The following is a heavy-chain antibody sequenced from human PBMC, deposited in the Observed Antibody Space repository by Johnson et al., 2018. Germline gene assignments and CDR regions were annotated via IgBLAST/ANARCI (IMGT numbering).Heavy chain of an antibody. CDR1: GFSISNHW. V-gene: IGHV3-7*01. Sequence: VQLVQSGGGLVQPGGSLRLSCAASGFSISNHWMNWVRQAPGKGLECVAHIKQDGSQIFYVDSVKGRFTISRDNAKNSLYLQMSSLRAEDTAMYYCAREKGSADIILDIWGQGTMVAVFS. D-gene: IGHD2-2*01. CDR3: AREKGSADIILDI. CDR2: IKQDGSQI. J-gene: IGHJ3*02.